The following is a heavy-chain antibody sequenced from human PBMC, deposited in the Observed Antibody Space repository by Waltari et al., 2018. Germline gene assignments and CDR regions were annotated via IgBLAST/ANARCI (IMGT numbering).Heavy chain of an antibody. Sequence: QLQLQESGPGLVKPSGPLSPICAVSGDSMSNNWWSWVRQAPGKGLEWIGQVLGSGRTNYNPSFASRVTISLDTSSYQFALKMTSATAADTALYYCARDRGRGLYLDTWGPGTLVTVSP. CDR2: VLGSGRT. CDR1: GDSMSNNW. V-gene: IGHV4-4*02. CDR3: ARDRGRGLYLDT. J-gene: IGHJ4*02. D-gene: IGHD2-15*01.